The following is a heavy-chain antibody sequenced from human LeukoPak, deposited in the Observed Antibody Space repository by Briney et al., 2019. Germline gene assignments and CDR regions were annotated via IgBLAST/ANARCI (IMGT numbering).Heavy chain of an antibody. V-gene: IGHV4-38-2*01. CDR2: IYHSWCI. CDR3: ARNVTAGFFDY. D-gene: IGHD1-1*01. J-gene: IGHJ4*02. CDR1: GSSITSNYF. Sequence: KPSETLSLTCAVSGSSITSNYFWAWFRQPPGKGLEWIATIYHSWCIYFNPSLKSRVSISLDASNNQFFLKLASVTAADTAIYYCARNVTAGFFDYWGQGILITVSS.